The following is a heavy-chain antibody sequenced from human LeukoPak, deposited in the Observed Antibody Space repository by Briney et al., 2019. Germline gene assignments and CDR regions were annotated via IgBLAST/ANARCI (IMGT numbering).Heavy chain of an antibody. J-gene: IGHJ4*02. D-gene: IGHD2-2*01. CDR3: ARGGYRSSTSCYFFDY. CDR1: GGSFSGYY. Sequence: KTSETLSLTCAVYGGSFSGYYWSWIRQPPEKGLEWIGEINHSGSTNYNPSLKSRVTISVDTPKNQFSLKLSSVTAADTAVYYCARGGYRSSTSCYFFDYWGQGILVTVSS. CDR2: INHSGST. V-gene: IGHV4-34*01.